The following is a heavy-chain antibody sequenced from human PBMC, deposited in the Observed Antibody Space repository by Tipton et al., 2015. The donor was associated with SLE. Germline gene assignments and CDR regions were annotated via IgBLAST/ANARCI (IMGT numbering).Heavy chain of an antibody. Sequence: TLSLTCSVSGVSISTSRYYWGWIRQSPGQGLEWVGSLYAGGSTYFHPSLKSRASISADASQNHFSLKLNPVTAADTAVYYCARAASYYDFWSGYSVLYYYYMDVWGKGTTVTVSS. D-gene: IGHD3-3*01. CDR1: GVSISTSRYY. CDR2: LYAGGST. J-gene: IGHJ6*03. CDR3: ARAASYYDFWSGYSVLYYYYMDV. V-gene: IGHV4-39*02.